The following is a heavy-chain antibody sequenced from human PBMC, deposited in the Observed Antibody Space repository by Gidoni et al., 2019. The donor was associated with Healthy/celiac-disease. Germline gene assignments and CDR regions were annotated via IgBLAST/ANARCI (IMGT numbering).Heavy chain of an antibody. J-gene: IGHJ4*02. CDR3: TNNLTPASGYYTVYFDY. Sequence: EVQLLESGGGLVQPGGSLRLYCAAYGFTFRRYAMGWVRQAQGEGRGWVSASSVSGGSTYYADSVKGRFTISRDNSKNTLYLQMNSLRAEDTAVYYCTNNLTPASGYYTVYFDYWGQGTLVTVSS. CDR2: SSVSGGST. CDR1: GFTFRRYA. D-gene: IGHD3-3*01. V-gene: IGHV3-23*01.